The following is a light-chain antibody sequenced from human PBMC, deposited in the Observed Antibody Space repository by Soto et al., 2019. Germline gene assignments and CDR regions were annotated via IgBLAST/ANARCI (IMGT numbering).Light chain of an antibody. J-gene: IGLJ1*01. CDR1: SSDVGGYND. V-gene: IGLV2-14*01. Sequence: QSVLTQPDSVSGSPGQSITISCTGTSSDVGGYNDVSWYQQHPGKAPKLMIYDVSNRPSGISNRFSGSKSGNTASLTISGLQAEDEADYYCSSYTSSSTLVFGTGTKLTVL. CDR3: SSYTSSSTLV. CDR2: DVS.